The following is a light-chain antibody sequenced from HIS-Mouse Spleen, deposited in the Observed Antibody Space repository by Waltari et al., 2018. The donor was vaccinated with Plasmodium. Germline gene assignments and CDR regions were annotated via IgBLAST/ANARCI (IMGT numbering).Light chain of an antibody. Sequence: DIQMTQFPSSLSASVGARVPIDCQASQDISNYLNWYQQKPGKAPKLLIYDASNLETGVPSRFSGSGSGTDFTFTISSLQPEDIATYYCQQYDNLPPLFTFGPGTKVDIK. CDR3: QQYDNLPPLFT. CDR2: DAS. J-gene: IGKJ3*01. V-gene: IGKV1-33*01. CDR1: QDISNY.